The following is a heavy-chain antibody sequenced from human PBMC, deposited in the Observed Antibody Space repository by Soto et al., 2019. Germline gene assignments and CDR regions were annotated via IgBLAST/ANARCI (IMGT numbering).Heavy chain of an antibody. CDR2: ISKSRSVI. J-gene: IGHJ6*02. D-gene: IGHD3-3*01. V-gene: IGHV3-48*03. Sequence: EVQLVESGGGLVQPGGSLRLSCAASGSTFSSSEMHWVRQAPGKGLEWVSYISKSRSVIYYADSVKGRFTISRDNAKNLLYLQMNNLRAEDTAVYFCASVNLRFSYGIDVWGQGTTVTVSS. CDR1: GSTFSSSE. CDR3: ASVNLRFSYGIDV.